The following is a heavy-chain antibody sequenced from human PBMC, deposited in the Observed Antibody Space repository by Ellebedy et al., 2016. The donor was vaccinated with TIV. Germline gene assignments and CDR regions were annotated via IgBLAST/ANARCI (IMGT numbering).Heavy chain of an antibody. Sequence: GESLKISCKGSGYSFTNSWIGWVRQMPGKGLEWMGIIYPGNSDTTYSPSFQGPVTISADKSISTAYLQWSSLRASDTALYYCVRLDTSYFEYWGQGTLVTVSS. CDR3: VRLDTSYFEY. D-gene: IGHD2-2*01. J-gene: IGHJ4*02. V-gene: IGHV5-51*01. CDR2: IYPGNSDT. CDR1: GYSFTNSW.